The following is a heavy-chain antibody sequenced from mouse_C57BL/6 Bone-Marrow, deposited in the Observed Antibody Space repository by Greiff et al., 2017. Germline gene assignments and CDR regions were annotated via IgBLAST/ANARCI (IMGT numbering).Heavy chain of an antibody. V-gene: IGHV1-80*01. CDR3: ARTGLTVGD. Sequence: VQLQQSGAELVKPGASVKISCKASGYAFSSYWMNWVQQRPGKGLEWIGQIYPGDGDTNYNGKFKGKATLTADKSSSTAYMQLSSLTSEDSAVYFCARTGLTVGDWGTGTTVTVSS. J-gene: IGHJ1*03. CDR2: IYPGDGDT. D-gene: IGHD1-1*01. CDR1: GYAFSSYW.